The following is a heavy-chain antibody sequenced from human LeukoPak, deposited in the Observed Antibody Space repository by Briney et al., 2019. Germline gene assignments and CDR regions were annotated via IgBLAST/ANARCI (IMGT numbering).Heavy chain of an antibody. CDR2: ISYDGSNK. CDR3: AKEYGWLGPPTYYFDY. V-gene: IGHV3-30-3*01. Sequence: GGSLRLSCAASGFTFSSYAMHWVRQAPGKGLEWVAVISYDGSNKYYADSVKGRFTISRDNSKNTLYLQMNSLRAEDTAVYYCAKEYGWLGPPTYYFDYWGQGTLVTVSS. CDR1: GFTFSSYA. D-gene: IGHD2-8*02. J-gene: IGHJ4*02.